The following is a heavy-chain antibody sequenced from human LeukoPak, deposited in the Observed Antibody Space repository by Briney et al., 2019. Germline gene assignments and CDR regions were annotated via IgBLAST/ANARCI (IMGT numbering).Heavy chain of an antibody. D-gene: IGHD4/OR15-4a*01. CDR1: GYTFTNYY. V-gene: IGHV1-2*02. Sequence: ASVKVSCKASGYTFTNYYMHWVRQAPGQWLEWMGWIDPNTGDTNYSQNIQGRATMTRDTSINTAYMEFTSLGSDDTAVYYCARGRTMDGSTPPFEIWGQGTMVTVSS. CDR2: IDPNTGDT. CDR3: ARGRTMDGSTPPFEI. J-gene: IGHJ3*02.